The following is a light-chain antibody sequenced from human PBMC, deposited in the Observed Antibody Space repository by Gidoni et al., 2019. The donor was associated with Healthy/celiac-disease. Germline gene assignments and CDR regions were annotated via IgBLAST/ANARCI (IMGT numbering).Light chain of an antibody. J-gene: IGKJ1*01. CDR3: QQYNNWPPWT. CDR1: QSVSSN. Sequence: EIVMTQSPATLSVSPGERATLSCRASQSVSSNLAWYQQKPGQAPRLLIYGASTRATGIPARFSGSGSGTEFTLTISSLQSEDFAVNYCQQYNNWPPWTFXQXTKVEIK. CDR2: GAS. V-gene: IGKV3-15*01.